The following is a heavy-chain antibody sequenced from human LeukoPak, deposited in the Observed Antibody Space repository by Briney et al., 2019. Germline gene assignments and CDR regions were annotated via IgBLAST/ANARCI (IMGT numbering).Heavy chain of an antibody. D-gene: IGHD3-3*01. Sequence: GGSLRLSCAASGFTFSSFAMHWVRQAPGKGLEWVAVISYDGSNKYYADSVKGRFTISRDNSKNTLYLQMNSLRAEDTAVYYCAKRPIFGVVIDYYFDYWGQGTLVTVSS. J-gene: IGHJ4*02. V-gene: IGHV3-30-3*02. CDR1: GFTFSSFA. CDR3: AKRPIFGVVIDYYFDY. CDR2: ISYDGSNK.